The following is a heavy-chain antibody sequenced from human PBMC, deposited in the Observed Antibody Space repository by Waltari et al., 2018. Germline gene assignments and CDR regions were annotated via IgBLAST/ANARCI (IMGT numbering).Heavy chain of an antibody. CDR2: IYHSGNA. D-gene: IGHD4-17*01. CDR1: GFSLSSGYY. J-gene: IGHJ4*02. CDR3: ARLDYGDNEPLDY. V-gene: IGHV4-38-2*01. Sequence: HLHESGPGLVKPSETLSLTCLVSGFSLSSGYYWGWVRQPPGKGLEWIGSIYHSGNAYYNPSLESRVTISVDPSSNQFSLKVRSVTAADTAVYYCARLDYGDNEPLDYWGQGTLVTVSS.